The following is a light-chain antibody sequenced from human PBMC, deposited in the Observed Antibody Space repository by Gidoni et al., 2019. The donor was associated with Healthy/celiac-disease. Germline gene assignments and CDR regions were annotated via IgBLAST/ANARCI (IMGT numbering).Light chain of an antibody. J-gene: IGKJ2*04. CDR3: QQRSNWPLCS. V-gene: IGKV3-11*01. CDR1: QSVSSY. Sequence: ELVLTQSTATLSLSPGERATLSCRASQSVSSYLAWYQQKPGQAPRLLIYDASNRATGIPDRFSGSGSGTDFTLTISSLEPEDFAVYYCQQRSNWPLCSFGQGTKLEIK. CDR2: DAS.